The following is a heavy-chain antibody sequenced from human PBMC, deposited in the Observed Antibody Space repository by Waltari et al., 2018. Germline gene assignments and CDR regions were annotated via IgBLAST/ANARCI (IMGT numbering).Heavy chain of an antibody. D-gene: IGHD2-2*02. V-gene: IGHV6-1*01. J-gene: IGHJ5*02. CDR3: AGEYTASQGNWFDP. CDR2: TYDRSKWYH. Sequence: QVQLQQSGPGLVKPSQTLSLPCPLSGDSCPSNDPAWNWIRQSPPRGLEGLGRTYDRSKWYHDYAVSVKGRITINPDTSKNQFSLHLNSVTPEDTAVYYCAGEYTASQGNWFDPWGQGTLVTVSS. CDR1: GDSCPSNDPA.